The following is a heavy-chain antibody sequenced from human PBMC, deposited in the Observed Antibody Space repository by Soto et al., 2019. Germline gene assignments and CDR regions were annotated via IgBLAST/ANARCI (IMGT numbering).Heavy chain of an antibody. CDR2: IYHSGST. D-gene: IGHD5-12*01. CDR3: AAGGGLPRYY. Sequence: SETLSLTCAVSGRSISRGGYSWSWIRQPPGKGLEWIGYIYHSGSTYYNPSLKSRVTISVDRSKNQFSLKLSSVTAADTAVYYCAAGGGLPRYYWGQGTLVTVSS. J-gene: IGHJ4*02. CDR1: GRSISRGGYS. V-gene: IGHV4-30-2*01.